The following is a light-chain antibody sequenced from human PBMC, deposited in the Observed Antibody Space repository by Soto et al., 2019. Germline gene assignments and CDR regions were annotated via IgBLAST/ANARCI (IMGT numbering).Light chain of an antibody. CDR3: QQYNSHSS. J-gene: IGKJ2*01. Sequence: DIQMTQSPSTLSASVGDRVTITCRASQSVSSWLAWYQQKPGKAPKLLISKASTLENGVPSRFSGSESGTEFTLTISSLPPDDSASYYCQQYNSHSSFGQGTKLEIK. CDR2: KAS. CDR1: QSVSSW. V-gene: IGKV1-5*03.